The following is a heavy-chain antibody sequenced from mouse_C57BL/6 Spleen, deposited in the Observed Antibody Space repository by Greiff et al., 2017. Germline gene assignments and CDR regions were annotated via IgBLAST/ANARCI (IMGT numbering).Heavy chain of an antibody. CDR2: ISYSGST. V-gene: IGHV3-1*01. Sequence: EVMLVESGPGMVKPSQSLSLTCTVSGYSITSGYDWHWIRHFPGNKLEWMGYISYSGSTNYNPSLKSRISITHNTSKNQFFLKLNSVTTEDTATYCCAGGGLLFAYWGQGTLVTVSA. CDR3: AGGGLLFAY. J-gene: IGHJ3*01. CDR1: GYSITSGYD.